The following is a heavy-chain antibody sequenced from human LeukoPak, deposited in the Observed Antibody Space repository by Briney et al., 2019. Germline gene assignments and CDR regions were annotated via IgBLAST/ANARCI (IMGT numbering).Heavy chain of an antibody. CDR3: ARQPGSGA. D-gene: IGHD1-14*01. CDR1: GYTFSSYW. CDR2: IFPGDSDT. V-gene: IGHV5-51*01. J-gene: IGHJ4*02. Sequence: PGESLKISCKGSGYTFSSYWIAWVRQMPGKGLEWMGFIFPGDSDTRYSPSFQGQVTVSADKSISTAYLQWSSLRASDTAMYYCARQPGSGARGQGTLVTAPS.